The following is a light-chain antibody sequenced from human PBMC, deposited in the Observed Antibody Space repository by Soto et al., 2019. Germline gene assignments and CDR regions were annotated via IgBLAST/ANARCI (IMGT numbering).Light chain of an antibody. Sequence: QSVLTQPPSASGSPGQSVTISCTGTSTDVGAYNYVSWYQQRPGKAPKLMIFEVTKRPSGVPDRFSGSKSGNTASLTVSGVQADDEADYYCSSYACSNSFVFGTGTKV. CDR2: EVT. CDR1: STDVGAYNY. V-gene: IGLV2-8*01. J-gene: IGLJ1*01. CDR3: SSYACSNSFV.